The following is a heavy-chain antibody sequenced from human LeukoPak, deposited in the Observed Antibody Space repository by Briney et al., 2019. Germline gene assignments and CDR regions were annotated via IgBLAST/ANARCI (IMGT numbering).Heavy chain of an antibody. CDR1: GFTFSSYA. CDR3: AKIREIVVVHDAFDI. J-gene: IGHJ3*02. D-gene: IGHD3-22*01. V-gene: IGHV3-23*01. Sequence: GGSLRLSCAASGFTFSSYAMSWVRQAQGKGLEWVSAISGSGGSTYYADSVKGRFTISRDNSKNTLYLQMNSLRAEDTAVYYCAKIREIVVVHDAFDIWGQGTMVTVSS. CDR2: ISGSGGST.